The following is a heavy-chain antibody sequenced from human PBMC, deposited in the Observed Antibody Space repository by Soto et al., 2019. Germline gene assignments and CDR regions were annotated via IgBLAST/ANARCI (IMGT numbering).Heavy chain of an antibody. Sequence: SETLSLTCTVSGGSISSYYWSWIRQPPGKGLEWIGYIYYSGSTNYNPSLKSRVTISVDTSKNQFSLKLSSVTAADTAVYYCARLLYGRAGDNYFDYWGQGTLVTVSS. CDR1: GGSISSYY. V-gene: IGHV4-59*08. J-gene: IGHJ4*02. D-gene: IGHD3-16*01. CDR3: ARLLYGRAGDNYFDY. CDR2: IYYSGST.